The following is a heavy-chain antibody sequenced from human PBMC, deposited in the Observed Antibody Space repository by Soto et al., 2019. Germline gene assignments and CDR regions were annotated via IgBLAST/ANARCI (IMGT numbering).Heavy chain of an antibody. D-gene: IGHD3-10*02. CDR2: IYYTGST. CDR1: GGSISSYY. Sequence: QVPLRESDRGLLKPSETLSLTCTVSGGSISSYYWSWIRQPPGKGLERIGYIYYTGSTNYNHPPKIRFKRSVNTSKDKFSLKLGTVAAAETAVYYCARTMLGWGIWFDHWGQGTLVTVSS. CDR3: ARTMLGWGIWFDH. J-gene: IGHJ5*02. V-gene: IGHV4-59*01.